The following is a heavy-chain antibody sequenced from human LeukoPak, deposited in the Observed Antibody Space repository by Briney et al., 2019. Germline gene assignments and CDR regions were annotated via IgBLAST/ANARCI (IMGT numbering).Heavy chain of an antibody. Sequence: ETLSLTCTVSGGSISSYYWSWIRQPAGKGLEWIGRIYTSGSTNYNPSLKSRVAMSVDTSKNQFSLNLRSVTAADTAVYYCARSRNTLQWELLTWGQGTLVTVSP. CDR1: GGSISSYY. D-gene: IGHD1-26*01. CDR2: IYTSGST. CDR3: ARSRNTLQWELLT. V-gene: IGHV4-4*07. J-gene: IGHJ5*02.